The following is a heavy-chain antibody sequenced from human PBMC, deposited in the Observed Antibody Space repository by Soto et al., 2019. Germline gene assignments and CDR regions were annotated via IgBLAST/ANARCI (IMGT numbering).Heavy chain of an antibody. Sequence: SVKVSCKASGGTFSSYAISWVRQAPGQGLEWMGGIIPIFGTANYAQKFQGRVTITADESTSTAYMELSSLRSDDTAVYYCATSGGYSNNYGMDVWGQGTTVTVSS. CDR3: ATSGGYSNNYGMDV. D-gene: IGHD6-13*01. J-gene: IGHJ6*02. V-gene: IGHV1-69*13. CDR1: GGTFSSYA. CDR2: IIPIFGTA.